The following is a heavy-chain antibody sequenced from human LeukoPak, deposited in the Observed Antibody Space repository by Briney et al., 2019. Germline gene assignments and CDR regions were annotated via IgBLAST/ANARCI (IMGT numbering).Heavy chain of an antibody. CDR3: ARAGDSTGYSDY. J-gene: IGHJ4*02. CDR1: GGSFSGYY. D-gene: IGHD3-22*01. CDR2: INHSGST. V-gene: IGHV4-34*01. Sequence: SETLSLTCAVYGGSFSGYYWSWIRQPPGKGLAWIGEINHSGSTDYNPSLKSRVTISVDTSKNQFSLRLSSVTAADTAVYYCARAGDSTGYSDYWGQGTLVTVSS.